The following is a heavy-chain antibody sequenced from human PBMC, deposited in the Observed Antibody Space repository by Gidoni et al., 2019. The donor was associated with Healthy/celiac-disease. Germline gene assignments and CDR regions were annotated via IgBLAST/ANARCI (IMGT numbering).Heavy chain of an antibody. D-gene: IGHD1-26*01. CDR1: GCSISSRNW. CDR3: ARVVCGSYFDYGMDV. Sequence: QVQLQESGPGLVKPSGTLSLTSAVSGCSISSRNWWSWVRQPPGKGLEWIGEIYHSGRTNYNPSLKSRVTISVDKSKNQFSLKLSSVTAADTAVYYCARVVCGSYFDYGMDVGGQGTTVTVSS. V-gene: IGHV4-4*02. CDR2: IYHSGRT. J-gene: IGHJ6*02.